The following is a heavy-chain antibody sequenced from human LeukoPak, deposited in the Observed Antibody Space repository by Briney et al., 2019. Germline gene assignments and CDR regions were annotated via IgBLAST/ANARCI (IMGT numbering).Heavy chain of an antibody. CDR1: GGTFSSYA. CDR2: IIPILGIA. J-gene: IGHJ5*02. V-gene: IGHV1-69*04. CDR3: ARTPPGGPIIVVSPWFAP. Sequence: ASVKVSCKASGGTFSSYAISWVRQAPGQGLEWMGRIIPILGIANYAQKFQGRVTITADKSTSTAYMELSSLRSEDTAVYYCARTPPGGPIIVVSPWFAPWAQEPL. D-gene: IGHD3-22*01.